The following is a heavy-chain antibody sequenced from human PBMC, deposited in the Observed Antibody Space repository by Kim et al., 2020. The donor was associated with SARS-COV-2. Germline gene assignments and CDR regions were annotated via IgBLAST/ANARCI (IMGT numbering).Heavy chain of an antibody. Sequence: GGSLRLSCAASGFTFSSYAMHWVRQAPGKGLEWVSTIGTAGDWYYYGSAVRRRTTITEDDKNTSHLQLNSMRAGDTAAYYYEREKYSSGYYW. CDR2: IGTAGDW. V-gene: IGHV3-13*01. D-gene: IGHD3-22*01. CDR3: EREKYSSGYYW. J-gene: IGHJ2*01. CDR1: GFTFSSYA.